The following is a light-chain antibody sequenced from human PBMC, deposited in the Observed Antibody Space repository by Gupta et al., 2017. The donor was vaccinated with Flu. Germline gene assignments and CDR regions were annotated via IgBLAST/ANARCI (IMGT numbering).Light chain of an antibody. Sequence: RVTITCRASQSISSYLNWYQQKPGKAPKLLIYAASSLQSGVPSRFSGSGSGTDFTLTISSLQPEDFATYYCQQSYSTPPWTFGQGTKVEIK. CDR1: QSISSY. CDR3: QQSYSTPPWT. V-gene: IGKV1-39*01. J-gene: IGKJ1*01. CDR2: AAS.